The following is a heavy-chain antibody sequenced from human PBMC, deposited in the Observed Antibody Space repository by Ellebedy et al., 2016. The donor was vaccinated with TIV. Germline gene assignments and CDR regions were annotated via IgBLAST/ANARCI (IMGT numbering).Heavy chain of an antibody. Sequence: KVSCXGSGYSFSDYWIGWVRQMPGKGLEWMGIIYPGDSDSRYSPSFQGQVTISADRSSSTAYLQWSSLQASDSAMYYCARSGRDGGRHSDYWGQGALVTVSS. J-gene: IGHJ4*02. V-gene: IGHV5-51*01. CDR1: GYSFSDYW. CDR2: IYPGDSDS. D-gene: IGHD1-26*01. CDR3: ARSGRDGGRHSDY.